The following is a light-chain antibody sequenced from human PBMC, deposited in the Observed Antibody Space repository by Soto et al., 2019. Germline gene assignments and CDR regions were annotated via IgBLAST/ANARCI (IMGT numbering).Light chain of an antibody. J-gene: IGLJ2*01. V-gene: IGLV1-40*01. CDR1: SSNVGADND. CDR3: QSYDSSLSGVI. CDR2: DNT. Sequence: QPVLTQPPSVSGAPGQRVTISCTGSSSNVGADNDVHWYQQLPGTAPKLLIYDNTNRPSGVPDRFSGSKSGTSASLAITGLQAEDEADYYCQSYDSSLSGVIFGGGTKLTVL.